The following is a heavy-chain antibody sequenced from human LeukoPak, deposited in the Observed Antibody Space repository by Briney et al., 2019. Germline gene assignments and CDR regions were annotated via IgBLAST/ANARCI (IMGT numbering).Heavy chain of an antibody. CDR1: GFTFSDAW. Sequence: PGKSLRLSCAASGFTFSDAWLSWVRQAPGKGLEWIGRIRTRAEGEPTDYPGPVKGRFSISRDHSKDTLYLEMNSLRTEDTAVYYCTADLSDSSAWSFDHWGRGTLVTVSS. D-gene: IGHD3-22*01. CDR2: IRTRAEGEPT. V-gene: IGHV3-15*01. CDR3: TADLSDSSAWSFDH. J-gene: IGHJ4*02.